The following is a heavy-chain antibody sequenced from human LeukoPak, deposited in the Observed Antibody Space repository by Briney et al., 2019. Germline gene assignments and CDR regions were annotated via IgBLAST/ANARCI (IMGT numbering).Heavy chain of an antibody. CDR1: GGSISSYY. CDR2: IYSSGST. J-gene: IGHJ4*02. V-gene: IGHV4-4*07. CDR3: ARCTSSSWYCDYFDY. Sequence: SETLSLTCTVSGGSISSYYWSWIRQRAGKGLEWIGRIYSSGSTNYNPSLKSRVTMSVDTSKNQFSLKLSSVTAADTAVYYCARCTSSSWYCDYFDYWGQGTLVTVSS. D-gene: IGHD6-13*01.